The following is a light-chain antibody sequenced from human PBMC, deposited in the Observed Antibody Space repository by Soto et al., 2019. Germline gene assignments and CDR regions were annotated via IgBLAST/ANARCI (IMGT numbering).Light chain of an antibody. CDR2: SAS. Sequence: VISMTQSPSLLSASTGDRVTISCRMSQDIKNYLAWYQRRPGKAPTLLIYSASTLQNGVPSRFSGSWSGTDFTLTISRLQSEDFATYYCQQYYSFPFTFGPGTKVDV. CDR3: QQYYSFPFT. V-gene: IGKV1D-8*01. CDR1: QDIKNY. J-gene: IGKJ3*01.